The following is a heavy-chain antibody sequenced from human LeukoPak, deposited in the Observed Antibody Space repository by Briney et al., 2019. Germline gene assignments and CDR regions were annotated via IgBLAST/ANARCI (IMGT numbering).Heavy chain of an antibody. CDR3: ARVFLYYGSGSYYMGY. CDR2: MNPNSGNT. V-gene: IGHV1-8*01. Sequence: ASVKVSCKASGYTFTSYDINWVRQATGQGLEWMGWMNPNSGNTGYAQKFQGRVTMTRNTSISTAYMELSSLRSEDTAVYYCARVFLYYGSGSYYMGYWGQGTPVTVSS. J-gene: IGHJ4*02. CDR1: GYTFTSYD. D-gene: IGHD3-10*01.